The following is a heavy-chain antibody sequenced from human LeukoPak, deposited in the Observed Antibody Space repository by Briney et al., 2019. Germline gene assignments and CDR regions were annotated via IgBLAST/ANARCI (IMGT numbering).Heavy chain of an antibody. CDR2: IYPGVSYT. V-gene: IGHV5-51*01. J-gene: IGHJ5*02. CDR1: GCSFTSYW. Sequence: GESLKISFQGSGCSFTSYWIGWVRPMPGKGREGMGIIYPGVSYTTYSPSFQGQVTISADKSISTAYLQWSSLKASDTAMYYCARLEAAAGTWASWFDPWGQGTLVTVSS. D-gene: IGHD6-13*01. CDR3: ARLEAAAGTWASWFDP.